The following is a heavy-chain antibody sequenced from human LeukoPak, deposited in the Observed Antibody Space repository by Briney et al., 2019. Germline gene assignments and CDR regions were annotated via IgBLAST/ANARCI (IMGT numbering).Heavy chain of an antibody. Sequence: GVYLSLSGAASGFTFSSFSLKWVRQAPGKGLEWVSSISSSNSYIYYADSVKGRFTIYRDNDKNSLYLQMNSLRAQDMDVYACASRKLERIAVARTRGNWVAPWGERT. V-gene: IGHV3-21*01. CDR1: GFTFSSFS. J-gene: IGHJ5*02. D-gene: IGHD6-19*01. CDR2: ISSSNSYI. CDR3: ASRKLERIAVARTRGNWVAP.